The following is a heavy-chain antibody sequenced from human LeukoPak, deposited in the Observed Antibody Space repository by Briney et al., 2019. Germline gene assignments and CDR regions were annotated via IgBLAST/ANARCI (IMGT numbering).Heavy chain of an antibody. CDR2: IYSSGST. Sequence: SETLSLTCTVSGGSISSYYWSWIRQPPGKGLEWIGYIYSSGSTNYNPSLRSRVTMSVDTSKSQFSLKLTSVTAADTAVYCCTRTQDVTAIDYWGQGILVTVSS. CDR3: TRTQDVTAIDY. J-gene: IGHJ4*02. V-gene: IGHV4-59*01. CDR1: GGSISSYY. D-gene: IGHD2-21*02.